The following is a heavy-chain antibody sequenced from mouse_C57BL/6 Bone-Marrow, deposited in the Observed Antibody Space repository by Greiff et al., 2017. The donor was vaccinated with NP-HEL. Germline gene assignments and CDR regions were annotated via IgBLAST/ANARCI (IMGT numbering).Heavy chain of an antibody. J-gene: IGHJ4*01. CDR2: IYPGDGDT. V-gene: IGHV1-82*01. CDR3: ARGDYSNFLYYAMDY. Sequence: VQLQQSGPELVKPGASVKISCKASGYAFSSSWMNWVKQRPGKGLEWIGRIYPGDGDTNYNGKFKGKATLTADKSSSTAYMQLSSLTSEDSAIYYCARGDYSNFLYYAMDYWGQGTSVTVSS. D-gene: IGHD2-5*01. CDR1: GYAFSSSW.